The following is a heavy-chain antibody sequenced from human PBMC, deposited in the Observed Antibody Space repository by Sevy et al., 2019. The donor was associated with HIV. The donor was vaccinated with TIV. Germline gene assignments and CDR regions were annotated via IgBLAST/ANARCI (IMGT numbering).Heavy chain of an antibody. CDR3: AKGSTSSSEVGYFDY. J-gene: IGHJ4*02. CDR1: GFTFSSYA. Sequence: GGSLRLSCAASGFTFSSYAMSWVRQAPGKGLEWVSVISGNGGYTYYADSVKGRFTISRDKSKNTLYLQMNSLRAEDTAVYCCAKGSTSSSEVGYFDYWGQGTLVTVSS. V-gene: IGHV3-23*01. CDR2: ISGNGGYT. D-gene: IGHD2-2*01.